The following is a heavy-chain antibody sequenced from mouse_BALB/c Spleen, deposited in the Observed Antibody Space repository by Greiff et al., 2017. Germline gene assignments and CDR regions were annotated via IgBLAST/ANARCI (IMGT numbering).Heavy chain of an antibody. CDR3: ARAYYFLSMDY. CDR1: GFTFSDYG. D-gene: IGHD2-10*01. CDR2: ISNLAYSI. V-gene: IGHV5-15*02. Sequence: EVNVVESGGGLVQPGGSRKLSCAASGFTFSDYGMAWVRQAPGKGPEWVAFISNLAYSIYYADTVTGRFTISRENAKNTLYLEMSSLRSEDTAMYYCARAYYFLSMDYWGQGTSVTVSS. J-gene: IGHJ4*01.